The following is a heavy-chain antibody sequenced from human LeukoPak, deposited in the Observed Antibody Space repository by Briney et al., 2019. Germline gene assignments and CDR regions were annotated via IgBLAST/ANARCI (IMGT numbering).Heavy chain of an antibody. D-gene: IGHD3-22*01. V-gene: IGHV1-2*02. J-gene: IGHJ4*02. Sequence: ASVKVSCKASGYTFTGYYMHWVRQAPGQGLEWMGWINPNSGGTNYAQKFQGRVTMTRDTSISTAYMELSRLRSDDTAAYYCARVSGYSLSLPGYYFDYWGQGTLVTVSS. CDR1: GYTFTGYY. CDR2: INPNSGGT. CDR3: ARVSGYSLSLPGYYFDY.